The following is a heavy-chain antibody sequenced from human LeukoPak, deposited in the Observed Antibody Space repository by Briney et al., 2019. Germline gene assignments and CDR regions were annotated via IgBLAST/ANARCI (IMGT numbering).Heavy chain of an antibody. V-gene: IGHV4-34*01. J-gene: IGHJ4*02. D-gene: IGHD3-22*01. Sequence: PSETLSLTCAVYGGSFSGYYWSWIRQPPGKGLEWIGEINHSGSTNYNPSLKSRVTISVDTSKNQFSLKLSSVTAADTAMYYCARLKSSSGCFFDYWGQGTLVTVSS. CDR3: ARLKSSSGCFFDY. CDR2: INHSGST. CDR1: GGSFSGYY.